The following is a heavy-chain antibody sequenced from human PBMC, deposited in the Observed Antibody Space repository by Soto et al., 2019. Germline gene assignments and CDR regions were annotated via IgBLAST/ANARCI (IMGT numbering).Heavy chain of an antibody. CDR1: GFSLSTSGVG. J-gene: IGHJ5*02. Sequence: QITLKESGPTLVNPTQTLTLTCTFSGFSLSTSGVGVGWIRQPPGKALEWLALIYWDDDKRYSPSLKSRLTIAKDTSTAQVVLRMTNMDPVDTDTYYCAHSLLDLPNNWFDPWGQGTLVTVSS. CDR3: AHSLLDLPNNWFDP. D-gene: IGHD1-7*01. V-gene: IGHV2-5*02. CDR2: IYWDDDK.